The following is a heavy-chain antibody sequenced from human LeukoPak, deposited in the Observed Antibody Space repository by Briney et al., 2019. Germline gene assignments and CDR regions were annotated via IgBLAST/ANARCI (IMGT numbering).Heavy chain of an antibody. CDR3: ARHVGGFFYYYGMDV. CDR1: GYSFTSYW. Sequence: GESLNISCQGSGYSFTSYWISWVRQLPGKGLEWMGRIDPSDSYTNYSPSFQGHVTISADKSISTAYLQWSSLKASDTAMYYCARHVGGFFYYYGMDVWGKGTTVTVSS. D-gene: IGHD3-10*01. V-gene: IGHV5-10-1*01. J-gene: IGHJ6*04. CDR2: IDPSDSYT.